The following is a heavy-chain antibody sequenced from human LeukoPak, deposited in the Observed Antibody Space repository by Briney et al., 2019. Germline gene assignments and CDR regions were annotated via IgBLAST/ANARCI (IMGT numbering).Heavy chain of an antibody. V-gene: IGHV4-34*01. D-gene: IGHD2-2*01. Sequence: PSETLSLTCAVYGGSFSGYYWSWIRQPPGKGLEWIGEINHSGSTNYNPSLKSRVTISVDTSKNQFSLKLSSVTAADTAVYYCARATAIVVVPSARKKRGHNWFDPWGQGTLVTVSS. CDR3: ARATAIVVVPSARKKRGHNWFDP. CDR1: GGSFSGYY. J-gene: IGHJ5*02. CDR2: INHSGST.